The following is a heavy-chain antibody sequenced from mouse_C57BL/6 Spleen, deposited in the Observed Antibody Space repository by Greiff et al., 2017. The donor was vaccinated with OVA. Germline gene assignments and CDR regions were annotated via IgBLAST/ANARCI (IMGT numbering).Heavy chain of an antibody. CDR2: IHPNSGST. Sequence: QVQLQQPGAELVKPGASVKLSCKASGYTFTSYWMHWVKQRPGQGLEWIGMIHPNSGSTNYNEKFKSKATMTVDKSSSTAYMQLSSLTSEYSAVYYCARSVHYGPPFDYWGQGTTLTVSS. CDR1: GYTFTSYW. D-gene: IGHD1-1*02. V-gene: IGHV1-64*01. CDR3: ARSVHYGPPFDY. J-gene: IGHJ2*01.